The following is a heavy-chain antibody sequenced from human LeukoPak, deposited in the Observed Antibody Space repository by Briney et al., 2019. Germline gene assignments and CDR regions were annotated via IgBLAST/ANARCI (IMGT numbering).Heavy chain of an antibody. V-gene: IGHV4-34*01. D-gene: IGHD6-19*01. J-gene: IGHJ4*02. CDR3: ARAGYSSGWYVGY. CDR2: INHSGST. Sequence: IAEINHSGSTNYNPSLKSRVTISVDTSKNQFSLKLSSVTAADTAVYYCARAGYSSGWYVGYWGQGTLVTVSS.